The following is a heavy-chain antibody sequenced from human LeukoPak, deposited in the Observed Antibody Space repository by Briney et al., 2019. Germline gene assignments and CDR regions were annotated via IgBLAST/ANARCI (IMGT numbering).Heavy chain of an antibody. J-gene: IGHJ4*02. CDR2: ISNSSSYI. Sequence: PGGSLRLSCAASGFTFSSYSMNWVLHAPGKGLVWVLSISNSSSYIYYADSVQGRFTISRDNAKNSLYLQMNSLSAEDTAVYYCARDSFLTGTAMEFDYWGQGTLVTVSS. CDR1: GFTFSSYS. CDR3: ARDSFLTGTAMEFDY. V-gene: IGHV3-21*01. D-gene: IGHD5-18*01.